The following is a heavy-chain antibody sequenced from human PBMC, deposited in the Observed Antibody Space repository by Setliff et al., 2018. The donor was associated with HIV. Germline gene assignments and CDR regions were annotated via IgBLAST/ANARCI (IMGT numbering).Heavy chain of an antibody. V-gene: IGHV1-69*10. D-gene: IGHD5-12*01. CDR1: GFTFTGYY. J-gene: IGHJ4*02. CDR3: AIDVIGGWLRPMPDF. Sequence: GASVKVSCKASGFTFTGYYIHWVRQAPGQGLEWMGGIIPILGKAHHAQNFRGRVTITAAKSTNTAYMQLSGLRSEDTAVYYCAIDVIGGWLRPMPDFWGPGTLVTVSS. CDR2: IIPILGKA.